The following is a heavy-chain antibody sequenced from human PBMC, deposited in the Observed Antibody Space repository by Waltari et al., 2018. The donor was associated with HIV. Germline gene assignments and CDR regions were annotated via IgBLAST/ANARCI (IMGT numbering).Heavy chain of an antibody. CDR2: INSDGSTR. CDR3: ARASHYIEFSTFDGDYYFDL. D-gene: IGHD3-9*01. CDR1: GFSVRNHW. V-gene: IGHV3-74*01. J-gene: IGHJ4*02. Sequence: VQLVESGGGSIKTGGSLRLSCAGSGFSVRNHWMDWVRQGPGKGLVWVARINSDGSTRNYADAVKGRFVISRDNSRNTVYLQLNSVKVEVTAVYFCARASHYIEFSTFDGDYYFDLWGRGTRVAVSS.